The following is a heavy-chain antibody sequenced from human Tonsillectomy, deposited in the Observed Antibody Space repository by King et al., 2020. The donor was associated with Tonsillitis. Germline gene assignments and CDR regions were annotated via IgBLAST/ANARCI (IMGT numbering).Heavy chain of an antibody. J-gene: IGHJ4*02. CDR1: GFTFSIYW. CDR3: ARDLTSNPXGPKWFDY. V-gene: IGHV3-7*03. D-gene: IGHD1-26*01. CDR2: IKQDGSDE. Sequence: VQLVESGGGLVQPGGSLRLSCAASGFTFSIYWMNWVRQAPGKGLEWVASIKQDGSDEYYVDSVKGRFTISRDNAKNSLYLQMNSLRADDTAVYYCARDLTSNPXGPKWFDYWGQGTLVTVXS.